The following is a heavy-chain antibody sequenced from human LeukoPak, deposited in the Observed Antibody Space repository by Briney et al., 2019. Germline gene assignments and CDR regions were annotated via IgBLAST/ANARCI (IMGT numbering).Heavy chain of an antibody. D-gene: IGHD3-16*01. V-gene: IGHV4-59*01. CDR3: ASMGARGWLDP. CDR2: IYYSGST. CDR1: GGSISSYY. J-gene: IGHJ5*02. Sequence: SETLSLTCTVSGGSISSYYWSWIRQPPGKGLEWIGYIYYSGSTNYNPSLKSRVTISVDTSKNQFSLKLSSVTAADTAVYYCASMGARGWLDPWGQGTLVTVSS.